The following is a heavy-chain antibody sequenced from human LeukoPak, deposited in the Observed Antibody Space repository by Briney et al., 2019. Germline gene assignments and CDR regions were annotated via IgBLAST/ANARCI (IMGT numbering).Heavy chain of an antibody. CDR1: GGSISSYY. Sequence: SETLSLTCTVSGGSISSYYWSWIRQPPGKGLEWLGYIYYSGSTNYNPSLKSRVTISVDTSKNQFSLKLSSVTAADTAVYYCAAEIYCSSTSCYHDAFDIWGQGTMVTVSS. D-gene: IGHD2-2*01. CDR3: AAEIYCSSTSCYHDAFDI. V-gene: IGHV4-59*01. J-gene: IGHJ3*02. CDR2: IYYSGST.